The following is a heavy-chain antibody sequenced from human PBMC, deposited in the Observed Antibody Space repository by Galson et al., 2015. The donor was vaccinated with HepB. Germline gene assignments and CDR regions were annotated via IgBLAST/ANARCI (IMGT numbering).Heavy chain of an antibody. V-gene: IGHV3-64D*06. J-gene: IGHJ4*02. CDR2: ITYNGPDT. CDR1: GFTFAHFP. Sequence: SLRLSCAASGFTFAHFPMYWVRQAPGRALELISGITYNGPDTYSAASVRGRFTISRDDAGSTLSLQMSSLTTDDTAVYYCVKDASNPWLMPRFDSWGQGTLVTVSS. D-gene: IGHD5-24*01. CDR3: VKDASNPWLMPRFDS.